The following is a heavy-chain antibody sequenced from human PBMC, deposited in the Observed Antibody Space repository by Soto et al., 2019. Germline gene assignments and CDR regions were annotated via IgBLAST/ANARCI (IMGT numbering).Heavy chain of an antibody. D-gene: IGHD2-15*01. CDR1: GFSLSTSGVG. J-gene: IGHJ6*02. V-gene: IGHV2-5*02. CDR2: IYWDDDK. CDR3: AYLPCSGGSCYWFSFSGMDV. Sequence: QITFKESGPTLVKPTQTLTLTCTFSGFSLSTSGVGVAWIRQPPGKALEWLALIYWDDDKRYSPSLESRLTITKDTSKNQVVLTMTNMDSVDTATYYCAYLPCSGGSCYWFSFSGMDVWGQGTTVTVSS.